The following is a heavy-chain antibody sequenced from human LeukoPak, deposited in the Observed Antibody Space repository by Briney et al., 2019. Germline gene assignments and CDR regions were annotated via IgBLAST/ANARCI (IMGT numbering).Heavy chain of an antibody. CDR2: ISSSSSTI. CDR3: ARASTITVRPGGYYHYYMDV. V-gene: IGHV3-48*02. J-gene: IGHJ6*03. CDR1: GFTFSYYS. D-gene: IGHD6-6*01. Sequence: GGSLRLSCAASGFTFSYYSMDWVRQAPGKGLEGVSYISSSSSTIYYADSVKGRFTITRDNAKNSQFLQMNSLRDEDTAVYYCARASTITVRPGGYYHYYMDVWGKGTTVTVSS.